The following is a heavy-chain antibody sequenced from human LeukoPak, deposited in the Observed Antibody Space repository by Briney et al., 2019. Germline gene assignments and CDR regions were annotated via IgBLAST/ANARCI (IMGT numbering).Heavy chain of an antibody. V-gene: IGHV3-43*02. D-gene: IGHD1-7*01. J-gene: IGHJ4*02. CDR3: ARASPRGWYHWNCYFDY. CDR2: TSGDGTGT. Sequence: GGSLRLSCAASGFTFAAYAMHWVRHAPGKGLEWLSLTSGDGTGTYYADSVKGRFTISRDNSKNSLYLQMNSLRTEDSALYYCARASPRGWYHWNCYFDYWGQGSLVTVSS. CDR1: GFTFAAYA.